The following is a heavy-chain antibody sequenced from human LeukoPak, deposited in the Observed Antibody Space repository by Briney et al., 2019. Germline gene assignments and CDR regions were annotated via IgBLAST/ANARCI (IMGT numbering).Heavy chain of an antibody. V-gene: IGHV3-73*01. CDR1: GFTFSGSA. CDR3: AKEHSGSYPDPNRENWFDP. J-gene: IGHJ5*02. D-gene: IGHD3-10*01. Sequence: GGSLKLSCAASGFTFSGSALHWVRQASGKGLEWVGRIRSKANSYATAYAASVKGRFTISRDDSKNTAYLQMNSLRAEDTAVYYCAKEHSGSYPDPNRENWFDPWGQGTLVTVSS. CDR2: IRSKANSYAT.